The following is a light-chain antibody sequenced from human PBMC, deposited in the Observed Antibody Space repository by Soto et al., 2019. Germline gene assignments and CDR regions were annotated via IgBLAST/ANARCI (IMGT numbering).Light chain of an antibody. CDR1: SSDVGHYDY. Sequence: QSVLTQPASVSGSSGLSITISCTGTSSDVGHYDYVSWYQQHPGKAPRLMIYDVNNRPSGVSNRFSGSKSGNTASLTISGLQAEDEADYYCNSYSTSSTPLVFGGGTKLTVL. CDR2: DVN. CDR3: NSYSTSSTPLV. V-gene: IGLV2-14*03. J-gene: IGLJ2*01.